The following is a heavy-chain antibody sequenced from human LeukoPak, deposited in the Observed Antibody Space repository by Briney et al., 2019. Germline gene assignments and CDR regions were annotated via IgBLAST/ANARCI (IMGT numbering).Heavy chain of an antibody. Sequence: GGSLRLSCAASGFTFNSCAMNWVRQAPGVGLQWISYITGNSRIIYYADSVKGRFTISRDNAKTSLYLQMNSLRAEDTAVYYCARVSGGRTEYFDSWGQGTLVTVSS. J-gene: IGHJ4*02. CDR3: ARVSGGRTEYFDS. CDR2: ITGNSRII. CDR1: GFTFNSCA. D-gene: IGHD1/OR15-1a*01. V-gene: IGHV3-48*03.